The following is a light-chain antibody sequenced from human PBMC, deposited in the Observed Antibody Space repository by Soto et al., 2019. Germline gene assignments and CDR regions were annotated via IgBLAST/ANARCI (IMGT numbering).Light chain of an antibody. CDR3: QHYGSSVTRT. J-gene: IGKJ1*01. CDR1: QSVTSNY. CDR2: AAS. Sequence: EVVLTQSPGTVSLSPGERATLSCRASQSVTSNYLAWYQQKPGQAPRLLIYAASSRATGIPDRFSGSGSGTDFTLSISRLEPEDFAVYYCQHYGSSVTRTFGQGTKVEIK. V-gene: IGKV3-20*01.